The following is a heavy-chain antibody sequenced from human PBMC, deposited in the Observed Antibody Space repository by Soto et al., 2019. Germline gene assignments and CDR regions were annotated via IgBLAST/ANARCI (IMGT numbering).Heavy chain of an antibody. CDR2: MNPNTGNT. D-gene: IGHD3-22*01. CDR3: ARPRYTSAHQWFDP. CDR1: GYTFTSYD. V-gene: IGHV1-8*01. J-gene: IGHJ5*02. Sequence: ASVKVSCKASGYTFTSYDINWVRQATGQGLEWVGWMNPNTGNTGYAQKFQGRVTMTRNTSIDTAYMELSSLTSEDTAVYYCARPRYTSAHQWFDPWGQGTLVTVS.